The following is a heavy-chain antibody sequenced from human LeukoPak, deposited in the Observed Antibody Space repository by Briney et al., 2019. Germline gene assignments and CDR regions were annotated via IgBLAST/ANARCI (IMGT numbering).Heavy chain of an antibody. V-gene: IGHV3-30*02. D-gene: IGHD3-10*01. CDR3: AKDWGSGSYLAPFDY. Sequence: GGSLRLSCAASGFTFSSYGMHWVRQAPGKGLEWVAFIRYDGSNKYYADSVKGRFTISRDNSKNTLYLQMNSLRAEDTAVYYCAKDWGSGSYLAPFDYWGQGTLVTVSS. CDR2: IRYDGSNK. J-gene: IGHJ4*02. CDR1: GFTFSSYG.